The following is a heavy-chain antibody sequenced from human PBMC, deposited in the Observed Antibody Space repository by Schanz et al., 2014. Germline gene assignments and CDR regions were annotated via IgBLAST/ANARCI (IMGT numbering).Heavy chain of an antibody. V-gene: IGHV3-11*01. CDR2: ISSVGISK. CDR3: ARENLNWEAFDI. D-gene: IGHD7-27*01. J-gene: IGHJ3*02. CDR1: GFTFSDYY. Sequence: HVQLVESGGGVVQPGRSLRLSCAASGFTFSDYYMSWVRQAPGKGLEWVSYISSVGISKYYADPVKGRFTISRDSAKNSLYLEMTSLRGEDTAVYYCARENLNWEAFDIWGQGTVVTVSS.